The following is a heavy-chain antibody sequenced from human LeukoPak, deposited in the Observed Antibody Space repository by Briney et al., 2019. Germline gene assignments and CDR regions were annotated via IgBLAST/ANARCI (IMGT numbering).Heavy chain of an antibody. D-gene: IGHD2-2*01. CDR3: AHQRGYCSSTSCLAPYYYYGMDV. CDR2: INPNNGGT. V-gene: IGHV1-2*02. Sequence: ASVKVSCKASGYTFTGYYMHWVRQAPAQGLEWMGWINPNNGGTNYAHKFQGRVTMTSDTSISTAYMQLSRLRSDDTAVYYCAHQRGYCSSTSCLAPYYYYGMDVWGQGTTVTVSS. CDR1: GYTFTGYY. J-gene: IGHJ6*02.